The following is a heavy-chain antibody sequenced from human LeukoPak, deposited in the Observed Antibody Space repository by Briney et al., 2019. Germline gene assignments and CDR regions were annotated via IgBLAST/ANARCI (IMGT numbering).Heavy chain of an antibody. CDR1: GFTSSSYE. Sequence: GGSLRLSCAASGFTSSSYEMNWVRQAPGKGLEWVSYISSSSSTIYYADSVKGRFTISRDNAKNSLYLQMNSLRAEDTAVYYCAELGITMIGGVWGKGTTVTISS. CDR3: AELGITMIGGV. D-gene: IGHD3-10*02. CDR2: ISSSSSTI. V-gene: IGHV3-48*03. J-gene: IGHJ6*04.